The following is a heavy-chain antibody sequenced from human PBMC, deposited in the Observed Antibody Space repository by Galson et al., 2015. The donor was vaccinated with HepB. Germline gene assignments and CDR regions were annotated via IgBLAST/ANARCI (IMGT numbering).Heavy chain of an antibody. J-gene: IGHJ4*02. D-gene: IGHD4-17*01. V-gene: IGHV3-23*01. CDR2: ISGSDDST. CDR3: AAHTADGESTFDF. CDR1: GFAFSRYA. Sequence: SLRLSCAASGFAFSRYAMSWVRQAPGKGLEWVSAISGSDDSTYFADPGKGRFSIFRDNSKNTLYLQLNSLRAEDTAVYYCAAHTADGESTFDFWGQGTLVTVSS.